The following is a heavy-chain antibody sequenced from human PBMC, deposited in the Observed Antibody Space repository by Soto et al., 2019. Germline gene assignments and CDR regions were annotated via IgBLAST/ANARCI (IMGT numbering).Heavy chain of an antibody. CDR1: GYIFTSYG. CDR3: ARALYYYDNSGLAF. V-gene: IGHV1-18*01. J-gene: IGHJ4*02. D-gene: IGHD3-22*01. CDR2: INIYGGGT. Sequence: QIHLEQSEPEVKKPGASVKVSCKASGYIFTSYGISWVRLAPGQGLEWMGWINIYGGGTNYAQKYQDRVTMTRDTSTNTVYLEMRSLTSDDTAIYYCARALYYYDNSGLAFWGQGTLVTVSS.